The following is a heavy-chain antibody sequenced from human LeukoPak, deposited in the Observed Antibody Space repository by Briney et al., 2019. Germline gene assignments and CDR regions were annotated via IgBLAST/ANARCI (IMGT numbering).Heavy chain of an antibody. Sequence: ASVKVSCKSSGYTFTGYYMHWVRQAPGQGLELMGRINPNSGGTNYAQKFQGRVTMTRDTSISTAYMELSRLRSDDTAVYYCARNLRGYSGYDGDYWGQGTLVTVSS. V-gene: IGHV1-2*06. D-gene: IGHD5-12*01. CDR3: ARNLRGYSGYDGDY. J-gene: IGHJ4*02. CDR2: INPNSGGT. CDR1: GYTFTGYY.